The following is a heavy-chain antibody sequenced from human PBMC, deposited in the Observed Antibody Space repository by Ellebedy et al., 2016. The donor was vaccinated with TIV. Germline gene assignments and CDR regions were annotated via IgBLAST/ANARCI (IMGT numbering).Heavy chain of an antibody. CDR1: GGSISSYY. CDR3: ARHPVLLWFGDYYGMDV. CDR2: IYYSGST. Sequence: MPSETLSLTCTVSGGSISSYYWSWIRQPPGKGLEWIGYIYYSGSTNYNPSLESRVTISVDTSKKQFALQLSSVTAADTAVYYCARHPVLLWFGDYYGMDVWGQGSTVTVSS. D-gene: IGHD3-10*01. J-gene: IGHJ6*02. V-gene: IGHV4-59*08.